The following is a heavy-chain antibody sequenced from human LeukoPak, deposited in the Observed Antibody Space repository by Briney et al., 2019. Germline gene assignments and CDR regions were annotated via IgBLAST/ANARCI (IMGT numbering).Heavy chain of an antibody. V-gene: IGHV3-23*01. CDR3: AKVGVPWGGMDV. D-gene: IGHD3-10*01. CDR1: GFTFSSYA. CDR2: ISGSGNS. J-gene: IGHJ6*02. Sequence: PGGSLRLSCAASGFTFSSYAMNWVRQAPGKGLEWVSVISGSGNSYYADSVKGRFTISRDNSKNTLYLHMNSLRAEDTAVYYCAKVGVPWGGMDVWGQGTTVTVSS.